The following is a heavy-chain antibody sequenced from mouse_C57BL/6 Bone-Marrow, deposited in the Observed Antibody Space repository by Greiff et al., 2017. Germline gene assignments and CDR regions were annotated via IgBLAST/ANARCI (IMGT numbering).Heavy chain of an antibody. J-gene: IGHJ4*01. D-gene: IGHD1-1*01. CDR1: GFNIKDYY. CDR3: TIYYYGSSYVYYAMDY. V-gene: IGHV14-1*01. CDR2: IDPADGDT. Sequence: EVQLQQSGAELVRPGASVKLSCTASGFNIKDYYMHWVKQRPEQGLEWIGRIDPADGDTEYAPKFQGKATMTADTSSNTAYLQLSSLTSEDTAFYYCTIYYYGSSYVYYAMDYWGQGTSVTVSS.